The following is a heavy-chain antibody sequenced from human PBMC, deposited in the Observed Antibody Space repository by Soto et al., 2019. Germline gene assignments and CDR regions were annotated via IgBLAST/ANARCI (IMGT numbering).Heavy chain of an antibody. CDR3: ARDRPGVCSGGSCYHYYFDY. V-gene: IGHV6-1*01. CDR2: TYYRSKWYN. Sequence: QVQLQQSGPGLVKPSQTLSLTCAISGDSVSSNSAAWNWIRQSPSRGLEWLGRTYYRSKWYNDYAVSVKSRITINPDTSKNQFSLQLNSVTPEDTAVYYCARDRPGVCSGGSCYHYYFDYWGQGTLVTVSS. J-gene: IGHJ4*02. CDR1: GDSVSSNSAA. D-gene: IGHD2-15*01.